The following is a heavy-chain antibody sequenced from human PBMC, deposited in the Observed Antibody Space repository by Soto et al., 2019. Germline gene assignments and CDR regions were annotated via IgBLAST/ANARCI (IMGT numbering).Heavy chain of an antibody. Sequence: GGSLRLSCAASGFTFSNAWMNWVRQAPGKGLEWVGRIKSKTDGGTTDYAAPVKGRFTISRDDSKNTLYLQMISLKTEDTAVYYCTTDFLAVVVAATHDAFDIWGQGTMVTVSS. J-gene: IGHJ3*02. D-gene: IGHD2-15*01. CDR3: TTDFLAVVVAATHDAFDI. V-gene: IGHV3-15*07. CDR1: GFTFSNAW. CDR2: IKSKTDGGTT.